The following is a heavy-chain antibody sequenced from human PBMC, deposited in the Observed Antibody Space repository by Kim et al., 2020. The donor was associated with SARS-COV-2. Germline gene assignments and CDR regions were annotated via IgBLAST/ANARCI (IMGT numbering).Heavy chain of an antibody. J-gene: IGHJ4*02. CDR3: AGTSGWYGAANYYFDY. CDR2: IDPSDSYT. V-gene: IGHV5-10-1*01. D-gene: IGHD6-19*01. CDR1: GYSFTSYW. Sequence: GESLKISCKGSGYSFTSYWISWVRQMPGKGLEWMGRIDPSDSYTNYSPSFQGHVTISADKSISTAYLQWSSLKASDTAMYYCAGTSGWYGAANYYFDYWGQGTLVTVSS.